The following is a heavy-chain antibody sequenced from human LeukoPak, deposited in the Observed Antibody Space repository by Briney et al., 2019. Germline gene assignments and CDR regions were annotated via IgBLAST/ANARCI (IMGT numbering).Heavy chain of an antibody. V-gene: IGHV1-2*02. D-gene: IGHD2-21*02. J-gene: IGHJ5*02. CDR2: INPNSGGT. CDR1: GYTFTGYY. Sequence: ASVKVSCKASGYTFTGYYMHWVRQAPGQGLEWMGWINPNSGGTNYAQKFQGRVTMTRDTSISTAYMELSRLRSDDTAVYYCARRLKVTQCFDPWGQGTLVTVSS. CDR3: ARRLKVTQCFDP.